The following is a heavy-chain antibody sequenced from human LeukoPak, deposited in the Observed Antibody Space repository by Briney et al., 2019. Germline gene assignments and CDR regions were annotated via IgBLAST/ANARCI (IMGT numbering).Heavy chain of an antibody. CDR1: GYTFTSYY. V-gene: IGHV1-8*02. CDR2: MNPSSGNT. CDR3: ARSTSVAGTSTLVDY. J-gene: IGHJ4*02. Sequence: ASVKVSCKASGYTFTSYYMHWVRQAPGQGLEWMGWMNPSSGNTGYAQKFQGRVTMTRNTSISTAYMELSSLRSEDTAVYYCARSTSVAGTSTLVDYWGQGTLVTASS. D-gene: IGHD6-19*01.